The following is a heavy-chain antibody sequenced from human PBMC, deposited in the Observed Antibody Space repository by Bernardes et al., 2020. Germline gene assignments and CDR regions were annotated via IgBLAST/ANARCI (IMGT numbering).Heavy chain of an antibody. J-gene: IGHJ6*02. CDR1: GASITPFF. CDR2: VFHTGDT. V-gene: IGHV4-59*01. CDR3: VRVGHSWGLDL. D-gene: IGHD6-6*01. Sequence: SETLSLTRTVSGASITPFFWTWIRQPPGKGLEWLAYVFHTGDTSYNPSLKSRVTVSLDTSRNEASLTLRSVTAADTATYFCVRVGHSWGLDLWGQGTTVIVSS.